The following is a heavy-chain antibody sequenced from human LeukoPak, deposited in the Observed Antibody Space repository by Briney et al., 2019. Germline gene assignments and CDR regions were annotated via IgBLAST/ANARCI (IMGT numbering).Heavy chain of an antibody. CDR3: ARDRHGIVGATLDY. CDR2: ISYDGSNK. J-gene: IGHJ4*02. Sequence: GGSLRLSCAASGFTFCSYSMHWVRQAPGKGLEWVAVISYDGSNKYHADSVKGRFTISRDNSKNTLYLQMNSLRAEDTAVYYCARDRHGIVGATLDYWGQGTLVTVSS. CDR1: GFTFCSYS. D-gene: IGHD1-26*01. V-gene: IGHV3-30*03.